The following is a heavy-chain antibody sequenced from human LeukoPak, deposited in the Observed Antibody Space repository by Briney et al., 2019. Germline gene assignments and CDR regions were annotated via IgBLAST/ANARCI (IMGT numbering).Heavy chain of an antibody. V-gene: IGHV4-59*08. J-gene: IGHJ5*02. CDR2: IYYSGST. Sequence: SETLSLTCTVSGGSISSYYWSWIRQPPGKGLEWIGYIYYSGSTHYNPSLKSRVTMSVDTSKNQFSLKLSSVTAADTAVYYCARHEGGSWSVWFDLWGQGAVVTVPS. CDR3: ARHEGGSWSVWFDL. CDR1: GGSISSYY. D-gene: IGHD6-13*01.